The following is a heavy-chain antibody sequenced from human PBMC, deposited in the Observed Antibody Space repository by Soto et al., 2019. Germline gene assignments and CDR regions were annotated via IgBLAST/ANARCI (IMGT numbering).Heavy chain of an antibody. CDR1: GGSISSSSYY. V-gene: IGHV4-39*01. D-gene: IGHD5-12*01. CDR2: IYYSGST. J-gene: IGHJ1*01. Sequence: SETLSLTCTVSGGSISSSSYYWGWIRQPPGKGLEWIGSIYYSGSTYYNPSLKSRVTISVDTSKNQFSLKLSSVTAADTAVYYCARPRDGYIIEYFQHWGQGTLVTVSS. CDR3: ARPRDGYIIEYFQH.